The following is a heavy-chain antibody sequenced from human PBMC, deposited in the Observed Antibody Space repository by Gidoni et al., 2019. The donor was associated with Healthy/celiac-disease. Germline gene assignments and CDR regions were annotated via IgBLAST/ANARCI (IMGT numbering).Heavy chain of an antibody. CDR2: ISGSGGST. J-gene: IGHJ4*02. CDR3: AKDEHIVVVTATHFDY. V-gene: IGHV3-23*01. Sequence: EVQLLESGGGLVQPGGSLRLSCAASGFTFSSYAMSWVRQAPGKGLEWVSAISGSGGSTYYADSVKGRFTISRDNSKNTLYLQMNSLRAEDTAVYYCAKDEHIVVVTATHFDYWGQGTLVTVSS. D-gene: IGHD2-21*02. CDR1: GFTFSSYA.